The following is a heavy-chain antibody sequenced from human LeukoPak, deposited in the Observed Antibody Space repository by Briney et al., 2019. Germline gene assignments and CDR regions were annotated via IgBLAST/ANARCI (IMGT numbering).Heavy chain of an antibody. J-gene: IGHJ4*02. D-gene: IGHD4-17*01. CDR3: ARDLDYGGNLGFDY. Sequence: GGSLRLSCAASGFTFGSYGMHWVRQAPGKGLEWVAVIWYDGSNKYYADSVKGRFTISRDNSKNTLYLQMNSLRAEDTAVYYCARDLDYGGNLGFDYWGQGTLVTVSS. CDR1: GFTFGSYG. V-gene: IGHV3-33*01. CDR2: IWYDGSNK.